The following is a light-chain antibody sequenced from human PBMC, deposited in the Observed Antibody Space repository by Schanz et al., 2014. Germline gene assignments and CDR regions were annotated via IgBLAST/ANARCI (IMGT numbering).Light chain of an antibody. V-gene: IGKV3-20*01. CDR3: QQYGRSLWT. Sequence: EIVLTQSPATLSLSPGEGAALSCRASQNINTHLGWYQQKPGQAPRLLIYDASKRATGIPDRFSGSGSGTDFTLTIGRLEPEDFAVYYCQQYGRSLWTFGQGTKVEIK. CDR2: DAS. CDR1: QNINTH. J-gene: IGKJ1*01.